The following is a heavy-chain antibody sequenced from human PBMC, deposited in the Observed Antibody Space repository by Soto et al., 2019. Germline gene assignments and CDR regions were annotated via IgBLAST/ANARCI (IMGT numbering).Heavy chain of an antibody. Sequence: QVQLQESGPGLVKPSQTLSLTCTVSGDSISSGGYYWSWIRQHPGKGLEWIGYIYYSGSTYYNPSHKSRVIISVDTSMNQFPLKLSSVTAADTAVYYCARGSTVAAILFDYWGQGTLVTVSS. D-gene: IGHD2-15*01. V-gene: IGHV4-31*03. CDR2: IYYSGST. CDR3: ARGSTVAAILFDY. CDR1: GDSISSGGYY. J-gene: IGHJ4*02.